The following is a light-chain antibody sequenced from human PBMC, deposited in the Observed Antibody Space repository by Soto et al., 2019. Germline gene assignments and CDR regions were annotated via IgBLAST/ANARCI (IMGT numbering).Light chain of an antibody. CDR1: QSVNNNY. Sequence: IVLTQSPGTLSLSPGEGATLSCGASQSVNNNYLAWYQQKPGQAPRLLIDGASKRATGIPDMLSGSGSVIDITLNLSRLEPEDFAVYYFHQYSNFPVTFVGGANVEIK. CDR3: HQYSNFPVT. J-gene: IGKJ4*01. CDR2: GAS. V-gene: IGKV3-20*01.